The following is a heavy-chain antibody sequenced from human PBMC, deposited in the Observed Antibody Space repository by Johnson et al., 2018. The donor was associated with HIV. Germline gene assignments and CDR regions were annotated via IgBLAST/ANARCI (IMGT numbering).Heavy chain of an antibody. D-gene: IGHD5/OR15-5a*01. J-gene: IGHJ3*01. CDR2: NSYGSST. V-gene: IGHV3-74*01. CDR3: ARDNLRAFDV. Sequence: NSYGSSTSYADSVKGRFTISRDNAKNTLYLQMNSLRAEDTAVYYCARDNLRAFDVRGQGTTVTVSS.